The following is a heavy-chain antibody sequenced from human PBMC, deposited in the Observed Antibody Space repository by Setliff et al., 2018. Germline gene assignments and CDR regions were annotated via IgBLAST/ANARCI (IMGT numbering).Heavy chain of an antibody. V-gene: IGHV4-31*03. CDR1: GGSISSGGYY. CDR2: IYYSGST. J-gene: IGHJ6*02. CDR3: ARGSQYYNFWSGYGYGMDV. Sequence: PSETLSLTCTVSGGSISSGGYYWSWIRQHPGKGLEWIGYIYYSGSTYYNPSLKSRVTISVDTSKNQFSLKLSSVTAADTAVYYCARGSQYYNFWSGYGYGMDVWGQGTTVTVSS. D-gene: IGHD3-3*01.